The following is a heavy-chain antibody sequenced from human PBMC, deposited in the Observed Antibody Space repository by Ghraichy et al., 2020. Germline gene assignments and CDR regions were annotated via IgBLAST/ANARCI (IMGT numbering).Heavy chain of an antibody. CDR3: TQITYYYDSSGYYEKFDY. Sequence: GGSLRLSCAASGFTFSNAWMSWVRQAPGKGLEWVGRIKSKTDGGTTDYAAPVKGRFTISRDDSKNTLYLQMNSLKTEDTAVYYCTQITYYYDSSGYYEKFDYWGQGTLVTGSS. V-gene: IGHV3-15*01. J-gene: IGHJ4*02. CDR1: GFTFSNAW. D-gene: IGHD3-22*01. CDR2: IKSKTDGGTT.